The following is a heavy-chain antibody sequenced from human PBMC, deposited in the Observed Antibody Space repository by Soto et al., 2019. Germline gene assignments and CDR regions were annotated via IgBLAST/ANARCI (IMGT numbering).Heavy chain of an antibody. D-gene: IGHD5-18*01. Sequence: SSETLSLTCAVYCGSFSGYYWSWIRQPPGKGLEWIGEINHSGSTNYNPSLKSRVTISVDTSKNQFSLKLSSVTAADTAVYYCARVSDTAMADYWGQGTLVTVSS. CDR2: INHSGST. V-gene: IGHV4-34*01. J-gene: IGHJ4*02. CDR3: ARVSDTAMADY. CDR1: CGSFSGYY.